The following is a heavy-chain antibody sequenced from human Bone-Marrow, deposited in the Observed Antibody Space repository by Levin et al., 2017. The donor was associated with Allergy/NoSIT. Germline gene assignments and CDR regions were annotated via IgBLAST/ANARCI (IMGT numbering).Heavy chain of an antibody. CDR1: GFNFNTFG. V-gene: IGHV3-48*01. CDR2: ISSSSSSI. CDR3: ARDRGVVAAARGIDY. D-gene: IGHD2-15*01. Sequence: GGSLRLSCAASGFNFNTFGMNWVRQAPGKGLEWLSYISSSSSSIFYADSLKGRFTISRDNAKTSLYLQMSSLTAEDTAMYYCARDRGVVAAARGIDYWGQGTLVTVSA. J-gene: IGHJ4*02.